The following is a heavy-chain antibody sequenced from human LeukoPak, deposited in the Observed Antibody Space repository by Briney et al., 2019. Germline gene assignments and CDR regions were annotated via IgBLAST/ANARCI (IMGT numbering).Heavy chain of an antibody. Sequence: GGSLRLSCAASGFTFSSYWMSCVRQAPGKGLEWVANIKQDGSEKYYVDSVRGRFTISRDNAKNSLYLQMNSLRAEDTAVYYCARDGIVPVVTANLGVQHYWGQGTLVTVSS. CDR1: GFTFSSYW. CDR3: ARDGIVPVVTANLGVQHY. J-gene: IGHJ4*02. V-gene: IGHV3-7*01. D-gene: IGHD2-15*01. CDR2: IKQDGSEK.